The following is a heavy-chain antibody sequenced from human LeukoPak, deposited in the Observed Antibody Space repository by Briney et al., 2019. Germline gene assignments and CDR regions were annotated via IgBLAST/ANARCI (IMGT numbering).Heavy chain of an antibody. V-gene: IGHV4-59*01. CDR2: SYYSGST. J-gene: IGHJ3*02. Sequence: SETLSLTCTVSGVSISSYYWSWIRQPPGKGLEWIGYSYYSGSTNYNPSLKRRVTISVDTSKNQFSLKLSSVTAADTAVYYCARDVYKYDSSGSRAFDIWGQGTMVTVSS. CDR3: ARDVYKYDSSGSRAFDI. CDR1: GVSISSYY. D-gene: IGHD3-22*01.